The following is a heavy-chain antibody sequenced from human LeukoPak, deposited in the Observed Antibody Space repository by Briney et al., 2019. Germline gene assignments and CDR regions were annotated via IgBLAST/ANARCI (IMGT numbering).Heavy chain of an antibody. Sequence: ASVKVSCKASGYTFTGYYMHWVRQAPGQGLEWMGWINPNSGGTNYAQKFQGWVTMTRGTSISTAYMELSRLRSDDTAVYYCARSPGIAVAGLDWYFDLWGRGTLVTVSS. CDR1: GYTFTGYY. V-gene: IGHV1-2*04. CDR2: INPNSGGT. J-gene: IGHJ2*01. CDR3: ARSPGIAVAGLDWYFDL. D-gene: IGHD6-19*01.